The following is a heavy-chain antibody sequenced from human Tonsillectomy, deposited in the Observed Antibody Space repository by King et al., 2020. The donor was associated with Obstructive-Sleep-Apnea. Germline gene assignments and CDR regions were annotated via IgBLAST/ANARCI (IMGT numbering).Heavy chain of an antibody. V-gene: IGHV3-13*01. J-gene: IGHJ6*02. CDR3: ARGSRGVPRLNNYYYYGMDV. D-gene: IGHD3-10*01. CDR2: IGTAGDT. Sequence: VQLVESGGGLVQPGGSLRLSCAASGFTFSSYDMHWVRQATGKGLEWVSAIGTAGDTYYSGSVKGRFTISRENATNSLYLQMNSLRAVDTAVYYCARGSRGVPRLNNYYYYGMDVWGQGTTVTVSS. CDR1: GFTFSSYD.